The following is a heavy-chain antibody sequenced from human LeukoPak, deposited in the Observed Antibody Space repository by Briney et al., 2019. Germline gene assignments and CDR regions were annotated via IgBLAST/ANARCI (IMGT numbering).Heavy chain of an antibody. CDR1: GFTVSSNY. CDR3: ARGYYDILTGYLVP. J-gene: IGHJ5*02. CDR2: ISSSGSTI. V-gene: IGHV3-48*03. Sequence: GGSLRLSCAASGFTVSSNYMNWVRQAPGKGLEWVSYISSSGSTIYYADSVKGRFTISRDNAKNSLYLQMNSLRAEDTAVYYCARGYYDILTGYLVPWGQGTLVTVSS. D-gene: IGHD3-9*01.